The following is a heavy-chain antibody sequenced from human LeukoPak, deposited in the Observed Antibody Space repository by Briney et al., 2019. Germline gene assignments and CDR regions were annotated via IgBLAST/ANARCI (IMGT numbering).Heavy chain of an antibody. Sequence: GGSLRLSCAASGFTFDDYAMHWVRQAPGKGLEWVSLISWDGGSTYYADSVKGRFTISRDNSKNSLYLQMNSLRAEDTALYYCAKGGYCSSTSCSQYYMDVWGKGTTVTVSS. CDR1: GFTFDDYA. CDR2: ISWDGGST. V-gene: IGHV3-43D*03. D-gene: IGHD2-2*01. J-gene: IGHJ6*03. CDR3: AKGGYCSSTSCSQYYMDV.